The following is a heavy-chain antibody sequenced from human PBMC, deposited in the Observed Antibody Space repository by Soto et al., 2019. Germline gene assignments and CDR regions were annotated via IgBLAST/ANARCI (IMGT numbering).Heavy chain of an antibody. CDR2: INAGNGNT. J-gene: IGHJ4*02. Sequence: ASVKVSCKASGYTFTSYAMHWVRQAPGQRLEWMGWINAGNGNTKYSQKFQGRVTITRDTSASTAYMELSSLRSEDTAVYYCARGDVLVPAFDYWGQGTLVTVSS. CDR3: ARGDVLVPAFDY. CDR1: GYTFTSYA. V-gene: IGHV1-3*01. D-gene: IGHD2-2*01.